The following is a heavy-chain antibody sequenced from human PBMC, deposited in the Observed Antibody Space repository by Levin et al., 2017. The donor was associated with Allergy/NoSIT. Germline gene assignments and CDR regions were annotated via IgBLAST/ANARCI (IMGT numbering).Heavy chain of an antibody. D-gene: IGHD3-10*01. V-gene: IGHV3-74*01. CDR3: ARAADYNKSWFDY. CDR1: GFTFSSYW. CDR2: IKSDGSAT. Sequence: ASVKVSCAASGFTFSSYWMYWVRQAPGKGLVWVSRIKSDGSATSSADSVKGRFTISRDNAKSTLFLQMNSLRGEDTAIYFCARAADYNKSWFDYWGQGTLVTVSS. J-gene: IGHJ4*02.